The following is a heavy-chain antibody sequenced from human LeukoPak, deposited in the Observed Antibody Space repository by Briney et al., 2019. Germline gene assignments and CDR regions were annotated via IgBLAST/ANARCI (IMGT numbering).Heavy chain of an antibody. D-gene: IGHD6-13*01. CDR1: GFTVSSNY. CDR2: LYSGGST. CDR3: ARAAGTFGWFDP. Sequence: HAGGSLRLSCAASGFTVSSNYMSWVRQAPGKGLEWVSVLYSGGSTYYADSVKGRFSISRDNSKNTLYLQMNSLRAEDTAVYYCARAAGTFGWFDPWGQGTLVTVSS. J-gene: IGHJ5*02. V-gene: IGHV3-53*01.